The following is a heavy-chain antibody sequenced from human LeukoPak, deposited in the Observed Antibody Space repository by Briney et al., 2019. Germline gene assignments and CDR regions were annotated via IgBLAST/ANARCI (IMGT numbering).Heavy chain of an antibody. CDR1: GYSFTDYY. Sequence: ASVKVSCKASGYSFTDYYMHWVRQAPGQGLEWMGWISPRSGDTSYAQKFQGRVTMARDTSINTVDMDLSGLTSDDTAVFYCARGREIHGGSDTRLDDYWGQGTLVTVSS. J-gene: IGHJ4*02. CDR3: ARGREIHGGSDTRLDDY. D-gene: IGHD3-10*01. V-gene: IGHV1-2*02. CDR2: ISPRSGDT.